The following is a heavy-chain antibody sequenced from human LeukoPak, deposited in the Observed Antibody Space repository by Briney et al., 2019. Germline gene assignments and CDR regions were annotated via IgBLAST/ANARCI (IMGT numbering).Heavy chain of an antibody. J-gene: IGHJ4*02. CDR2: IRYDGSNK. Sequence: GGSLRLSCAASGFTFSSYGMHWVRQAPGKGLEWVAFIRYDGSNKYYADSVKGRFTISRDNSKDTLYLQMNSLRAEDTAVYYCAKTHYGDYDYFDYWGQGTLVTVSS. V-gene: IGHV3-30*02. D-gene: IGHD4-17*01. CDR3: AKTHYGDYDYFDY. CDR1: GFTFSSYG.